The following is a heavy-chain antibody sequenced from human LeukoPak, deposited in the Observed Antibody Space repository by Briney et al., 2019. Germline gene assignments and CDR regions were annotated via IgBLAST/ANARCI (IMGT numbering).Heavy chain of an antibody. V-gene: IGHV3-23*01. CDR3: AKERNPYSSSWYSLHYMDV. CDR2: ISGSGGST. Sequence: GGSLRLSCAASGFTFSGYAMSWVRQAPGKGLEWVSAISGSGGSTYYADSVKGRFTISRDNSKNTLYLQMNSLRAEDTAVIYCAKERNPYSSSWYSLHYMDVWGKGTTVTVSS. D-gene: IGHD6-13*01. J-gene: IGHJ6*03. CDR1: GFTFSGYA.